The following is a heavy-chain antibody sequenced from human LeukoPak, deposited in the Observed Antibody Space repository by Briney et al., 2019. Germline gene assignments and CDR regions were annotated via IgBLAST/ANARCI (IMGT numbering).Heavy chain of an antibody. Sequence: GGSLRLSCAASGFTVSTNYMSWVRQAPGKGLEWVSVIYSDGRTYYADSVKGRFTISRDNSKNTLYLQMNSLRAEDTAVYYCARDSGRFDVFDIWGQGAMVTVSS. D-gene: IGHD3-10*01. V-gene: IGHV3-53*01. CDR1: GFTVSTNY. CDR2: IYSDGRT. J-gene: IGHJ3*02. CDR3: ARDSGRFDVFDI.